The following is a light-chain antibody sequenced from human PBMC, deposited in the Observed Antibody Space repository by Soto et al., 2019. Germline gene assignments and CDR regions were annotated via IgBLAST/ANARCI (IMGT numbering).Light chain of an antibody. CDR1: QTIYDY. CDR3: QQNFSPHLT. V-gene: IGKV1-39*01. CDR2: GAS. Sequence: DIQMTQSPSSLSASVGDRVTITCRASQTIYDYVTWFQQRPGKAPKVLIYGASTLQSGVPSRFSGSGSGTEFTLTISNFQPEDFATYYCQQNFSPHLTFGGGTKVDIX. J-gene: IGKJ4*01.